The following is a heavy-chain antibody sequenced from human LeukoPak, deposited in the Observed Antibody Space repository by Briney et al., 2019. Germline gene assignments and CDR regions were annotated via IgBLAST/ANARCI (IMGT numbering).Heavy chain of an antibody. V-gene: IGHV3-7*03. D-gene: IGHD3-10*01. CDR2: IKQDGSEK. Sequence: GGSLRLSCAASGFTFSSYWMSWVRQAPGKGLEWVANIKQDGSEKYYVDSVKGRFTISRDNAKISLYLQMNSLRAEDTAVYYCARDKTASYYGSGSYNYWGQGTLVTVSS. J-gene: IGHJ4*02. CDR3: ARDKTASYYGSGSYNY. CDR1: GFTFSSYW.